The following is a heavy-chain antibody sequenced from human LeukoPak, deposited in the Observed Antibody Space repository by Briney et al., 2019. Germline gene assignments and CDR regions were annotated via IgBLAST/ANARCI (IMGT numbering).Heavy chain of an antibody. Sequence: GGSLRLSCAASGFTFSSYSMNWVRQAPGKGLEWVSYISSSDTTIYYADSVKGRFTISRDNAKNSLYLQMNSLRAEDTAVYYCARFYRGIAAAEYWGQGTLVTVSS. CDR2: ISSSDTTI. V-gene: IGHV3-48*04. J-gene: IGHJ4*02. D-gene: IGHD6-13*01. CDR1: GFTFSSYS. CDR3: ARFYRGIAAAEY.